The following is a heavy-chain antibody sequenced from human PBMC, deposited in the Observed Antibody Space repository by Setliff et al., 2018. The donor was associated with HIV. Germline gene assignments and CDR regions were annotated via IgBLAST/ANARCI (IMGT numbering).Heavy chain of an antibody. CDR1: GFTFNNYG. V-gene: IGHV3-33*01. J-gene: IGHJ6*03. CDR2: MWNDGGVK. D-gene: IGHD3-3*01. CDR3: ARVDFWSGHAFYMDV. Sequence: GGSLRLSCAASGFTFNNYGMHWVRQAPGKGPEWVAVMWNDGGVKYYADSVKGRFTISRDNSKNTLYLQMNSLRVEDTAVYYCARVDFWSGHAFYMDVWGKGTTVTVSS.